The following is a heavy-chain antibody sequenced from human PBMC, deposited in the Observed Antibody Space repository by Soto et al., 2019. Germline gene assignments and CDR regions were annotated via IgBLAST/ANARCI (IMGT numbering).Heavy chain of an antibody. CDR2: ISGSGGSI. D-gene: IGHD2-21*02. CDR3: AKGGGDSLRHGMAV. CDR1: GFIFSSSA. J-gene: IGHJ6*02. Sequence: PGGSLRLSCSASGFIFSSSAMNWVRQAPGKGLEWVSAISGSGGSIYYADSVKGRFTISRDNSKTTLYLQMDSLRAEDTAVCYCAKGGGDSLRHGMAVWGQGTTVTVYS. V-gene: IGHV3-23*01.